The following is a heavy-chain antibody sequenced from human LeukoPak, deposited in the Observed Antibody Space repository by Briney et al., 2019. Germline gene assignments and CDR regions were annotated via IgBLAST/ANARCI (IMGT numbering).Heavy chain of an antibody. D-gene: IGHD6-6*01. Sequence: SETLSLTCTVSGGSISSSSYYWGWIRQPPGKGLEWIGSIYYSGSTYYNPSLKRRVTISVDTSKNQFSLKLSSVTAADTAVYYCARQTGIAARPAYYFDYWGQGTLVTVSS. CDR3: ARQTGIAARPAYYFDY. J-gene: IGHJ4*02. CDR1: GGSISSSSYY. V-gene: IGHV4-39*01. CDR2: IYYSGST.